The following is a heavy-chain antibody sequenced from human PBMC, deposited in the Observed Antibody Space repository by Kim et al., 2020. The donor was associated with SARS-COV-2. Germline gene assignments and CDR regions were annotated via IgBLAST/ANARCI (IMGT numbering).Heavy chain of an antibody. CDR1: GGTFSSYA. D-gene: IGHD2-21*02. CDR2: IIPIFGTA. J-gene: IGHJ6*02. V-gene: IGHV1-69*13. CDR3: ARPGTSVGDSHAGAGLSYYYGMDV. Sequence: SVKVSCKASGGTFSSYAISWVRQAPGQGLEWMGGIIPIFGTANYAQKFQGRVTITADESTSTAYMGLSSLRSEDTAVYYCARPGTSVGDSHAGAGLSYYYGMDVWGQGTTVTVSS.